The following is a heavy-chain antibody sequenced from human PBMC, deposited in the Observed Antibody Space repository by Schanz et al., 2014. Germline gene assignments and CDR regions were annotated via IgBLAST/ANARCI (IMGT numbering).Heavy chain of an antibody. J-gene: IGHJ4*02. D-gene: IGHD3-10*01. Sequence: EVQLLESGGGLVQPGGSLRLSCVASGVTFSSYAMSWVRQASGKGLEWVSAISGSGASTYYADSVKGRFTISRDNSKNTLYLQMNSLRAEDTAVYYCAKDQGSYGSGSYSYFDYWGQGTLXTVSS. CDR1: GVTFSSYA. CDR2: ISGSGAST. CDR3: AKDQGSYGSGSYSYFDY. V-gene: IGHV3-23*01.